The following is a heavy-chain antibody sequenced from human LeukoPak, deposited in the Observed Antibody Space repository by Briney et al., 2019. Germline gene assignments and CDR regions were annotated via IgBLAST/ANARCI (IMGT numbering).Heavy chain of an antibody. Sequence: SETLSLTCAVYGGSFSGYYWSWIRQPPGKGLEWIGEINHSGSTNYNPSLKSRVTISVDTSKNQFSLKLSSVTAADTAVYYCARRSGGSRLLYYYYYGMDVWGQGTTVTVSS. CDR1: GGSFSGYY. D-gene: IGHD2-15*01. V-gene: IGHV4-34*01. CDR3: ARRSGGSRLLYYYYYGMDV. CDR2: INHSGST. J-gene: IGHJ6*02.